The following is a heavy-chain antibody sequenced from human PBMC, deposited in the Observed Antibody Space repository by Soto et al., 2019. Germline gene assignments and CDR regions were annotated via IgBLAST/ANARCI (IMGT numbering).Heavy chain of an antibody. V-gene: IGHV1-69*12. Sequence: QVQLVQSGAEVRQPASSVKVSCKTSGGTFSSYAISWVRQAPGQGLEWKGGIVPIVDTSTYAQKFQGRVTITADESTSTVYMELSSPRSDDTAVYYCVRVVAIPGYPDNWGQGTLVTVSS. D-gene: IGHD5-12*01. CDR1: GGTFSSYA. J-gene: IGHJ4*02. CDR2: IVPIVDTS. CDR3: VRVVAIPGYPDN.